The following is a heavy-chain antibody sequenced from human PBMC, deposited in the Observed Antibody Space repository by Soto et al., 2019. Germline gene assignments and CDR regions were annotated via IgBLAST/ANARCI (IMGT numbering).Heavy chain of an antibody. CDR1: GYSFTSYW. CDR2: IYPGDSDT. Sequence: GESLKISCKGSGYSFTSYWIGWVRQMPGKGLEWMGIIYPGDSDTRYSPSFQGQVTISADKSISTAYLQWSSLKASDTAMYYCARHKVYYGSGSYSYNDYGMDVWGQGTTVTVSS. CDR3: ARHKVYYGSGSYSYNDYGMDV. J-gene: IGHJ6*02. V-gene: IGHV5-51*01. D-gene: IGHD3-10*01.